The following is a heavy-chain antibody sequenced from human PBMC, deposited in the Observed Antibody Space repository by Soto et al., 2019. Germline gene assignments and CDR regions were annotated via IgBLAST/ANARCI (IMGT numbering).Heavy chain of an antibody. CDR2: IIPIFGTA. CDR3: ARDGGVTIFGVVIKDYYGMDV. CDR1: GGTFSSYA. Sequence: GASVKVSCKASGGTFSSYAISWVRQAPGQGLEWMGGIIPIFGTANYAQKFQCRVTITADKSTSTAYMELSSLRSEDTAVYYCARDGGVTIFGVVIKDYYGMDVWGQGTTVTVSS. D-gene: IGHD3-3*01. V-gene: IGHV1-69*06. J-gene: IGHJ6*02.